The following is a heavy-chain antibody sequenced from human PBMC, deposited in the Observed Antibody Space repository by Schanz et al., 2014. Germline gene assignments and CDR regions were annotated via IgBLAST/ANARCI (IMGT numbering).Heavy chain of an antibody. CDR2: ISGSGAST. D-gene: IGHD3-10*01. Sequence: EVQLLESGGGLVQPGGSLRLSCATSGFSFSSYAINWVRQAPGKGLEWVSGISGSGASTYYADSVKGRFTISRDNSNNTVDLQMNSLRAEDTALYYCVRDELLWFGEVLSLDYWGQGALVNVSS. CDR3: VRDELLWFGEVLSLDY. V-gene: IGHV3-23*01. CDR1: GFSFSSYA. J-gene: IGHJ4*02.